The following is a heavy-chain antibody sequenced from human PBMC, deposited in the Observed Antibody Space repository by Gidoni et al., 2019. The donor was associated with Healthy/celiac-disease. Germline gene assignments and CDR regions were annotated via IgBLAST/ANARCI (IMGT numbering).Heavy chain of an antibody. CDR3: ARDDWGLYDSASFDY. J-gene: IGHJ4*02. CDR2: ISSSSSYI. CDR1: GFTVGSYS. D-gene: IGHD3-16*01. V-gene: IGHV3-21*01. Sequence: EVQLVESGGGLVKPGGSLRLSCAASGFTVGSYSRNWVRQAPGKGLEWVSSISSSSSYIYYADSVKGRFTISGDNAKNSLYLQMNSLRAEDTAVYYCARDDWGLYDSASFDYWGQGTLVTVSS.